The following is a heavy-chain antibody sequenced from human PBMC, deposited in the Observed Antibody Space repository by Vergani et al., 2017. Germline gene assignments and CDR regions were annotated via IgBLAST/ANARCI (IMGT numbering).Heavy chain of an antibody. D-gene: IGHD4-17*01. CDR2: IYYSGST. Sequence: QLQLQESGPGLVKPSETLSLTCTVSGGSISSSSYYWGWIRQPPGKGLEWIGYIYYSGSTNYNPSLKSRVTISVDTSKNQFSLKLSSVTAADTAVYYCARASTVTTTAFDYWGQGTLVTVSS. V-gene: IGHV4-61*05. CDR1: GGSISSSSYY. J-gene: IGHJ4*02. CDR3: ARASTVTTTAFDY.